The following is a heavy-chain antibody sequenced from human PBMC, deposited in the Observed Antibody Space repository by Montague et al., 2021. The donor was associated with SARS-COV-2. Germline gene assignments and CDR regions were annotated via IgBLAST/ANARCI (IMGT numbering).Heavy chain of an antibody. D-gene: IGHD3-9*01. CDR3: TSDGSFRFEILIGPRHYYYGMDV. Sequence: SETLSLTCTVSGGSISSSSYYWGWIRQPPGKGLEWIGSFYYSGSTYYTSSLKSRVTISVDTSKNQFSLKLSSVTAAATAVYYCTSDGSFRFEILIGPRHYYYGMDVWGQGTTVTVSS. J-gene: IGHJ6*02. CDR1: GGSISSSSYY. V-gene: IGHV4-39*07. CDR2: FYYSGST.